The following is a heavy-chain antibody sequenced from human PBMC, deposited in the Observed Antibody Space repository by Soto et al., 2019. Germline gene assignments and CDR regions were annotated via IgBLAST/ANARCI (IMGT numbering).Heavy chain of an antibody. J-gene: IGHJ6*02. V-gene: IGHV3-30*18. CDR3: AKDKGYSGYYYYYYGMDV. Sequence: PGGSLRLSCAASGFTFSSYGMHWVRQAPGKGLEWVAVISYDGSNKYYADSVKGRFTISRDNSKNTLYLQMNSLRAEDTAVYYCAKDKGYSGYYYYYYGMDVWGQGTTVTVSS. CDR1: GFTFSSYG. CDR2: ISYDGSNK. D-gene: IGHD5-12*01.